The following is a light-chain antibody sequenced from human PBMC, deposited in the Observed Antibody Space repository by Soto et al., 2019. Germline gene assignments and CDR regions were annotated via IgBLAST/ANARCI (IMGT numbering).Light chain of an antibody. J-gene: IGKJ4*01. CDR2: AAS. Sequence: DIQLTQPPSFLSASVGDGVTITCRASQGISSYLAWYQQRPGKAPKLLIYAASTWQSGVPSRFSGSGSGTEFTLTTSNLQAEDCATYYCQQFNSYLAVGGGTKVEIK. CDR1: QGISSY. CDR3: QQFNSYLA. V-gene: IGKV1-9*01.